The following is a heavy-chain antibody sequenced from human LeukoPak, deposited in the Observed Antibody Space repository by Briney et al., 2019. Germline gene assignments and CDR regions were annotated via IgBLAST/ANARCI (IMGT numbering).Heavy chain of an antibody. V-gene: IGHV1-69*05. Sequence: ASVKVSCKASGGTFSSYAISWVRQAPGQGLEWMGGIIPIFGTANYAQKFQGRVTITTDESTSTAYMELSSLRSEDTAVYYCARETGSGYYYYMDVWGKGTTVTVSS. J-gene: IGHJ6*03. CDR1: GGTFSSYA. CDR3: ARETGSGYYYYMDV. CDR2: IIPIFGTA. D-gene: IGHD3-10*01.